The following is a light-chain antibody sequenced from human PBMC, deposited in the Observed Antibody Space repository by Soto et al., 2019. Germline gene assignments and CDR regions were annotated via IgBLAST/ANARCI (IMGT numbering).Light chain of an antibody. Sequence: DIQMTQSPSSLSASVGDRVTITCRASQSISSNLNWYQQKPGKVPKLLIYAASSLQSGVPSRFSGSGSGTDFTLTISSLQPEDFATYYCQQSYRSPTTFGQGTKVDIK. CDR2: AAS. CDR1: QSISSN. J-gene: IGKJ1*01. V-gene: IGKV1-39*01. CDR3: QQSYRSPTT.